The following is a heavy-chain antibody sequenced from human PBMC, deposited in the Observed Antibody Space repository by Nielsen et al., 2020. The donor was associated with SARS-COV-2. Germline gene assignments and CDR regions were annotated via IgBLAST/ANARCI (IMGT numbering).Heavy chain of an antibody. CDR1: GYTFTSYA. CDR3: ARDLIEAAGTGPSFYYYYGMDV. J-gene: IGHJ6*02. Sequence: ASVKVSCKASGYTFTSYAMHWVRQAPGQRLEWMGWINAGNGNTKYSQKFQGRVTITRDTSASTAYMELSSLRSEDTAVYYCARDLIEAAGTGPSFYYYYGMDVWGQGTTVTVSS. CDR2: INAGNGNT. V-gene: IGHV1-3*01. D-gene: IGHD6-13*01.